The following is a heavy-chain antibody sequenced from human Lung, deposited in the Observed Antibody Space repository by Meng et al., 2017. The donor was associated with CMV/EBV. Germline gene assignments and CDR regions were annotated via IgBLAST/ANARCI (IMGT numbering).Heavy chain of an antibody. D-gene: IGHD2-2*01. CDR3: AREGGSTADWFDP. CDR2: ITPNSGGT. CDR1: GYTFTGYY. J-gene: IGHJ5*02. V-gene: IGHV1-2*02. Sequence: KASGYTFTGYYMHWVRQAPGQGLEWMGWITPNSGGTNYAQKFQGRVTMTRDTSISTAYMELSRLRSDDTAVYYCAREGGSTADWFDPWGQGTLVTVSS.